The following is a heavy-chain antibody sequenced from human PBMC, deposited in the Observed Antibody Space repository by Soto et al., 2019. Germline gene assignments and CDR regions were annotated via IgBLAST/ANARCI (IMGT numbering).Heavy chain of an antibody. D-gene: IGHD6-13*01. Sequence: SETLSLTCTVSGGSIRSGGYFWSWVRQHPGKGLEWIGHTYYRGGTSYNPSLESRVAMSVDTSKNEFTLKVNSVTAADTAIYYCARFAKEENPKLESWYAFDFWGRGTLVTVSS. V-gene: IGHV4-31*03. CDR2: TYYRGGT. CDR1: GGSIRSGGYF. CDR3: ARFAKEENPKLESWYAFDF. J-gene: IGHJ4*02.